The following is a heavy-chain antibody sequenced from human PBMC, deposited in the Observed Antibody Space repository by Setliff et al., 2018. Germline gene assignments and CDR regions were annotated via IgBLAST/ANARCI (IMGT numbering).Heavy chain of an antibody. J-gene: IGHJ4*02. CDR3: ARVRNTQNGFFDY. CDR2: IYHSGNT. CDR1: GGSISSSSYY. Sequence: SETLSLTCTVSGGSISSSSYYWGWIRQPPGKGLEWIGSIYHSGNTYYNPSLNSRLTISVDTSKNQFSLRLTSVTAADTAIYYCARVRNTQNGFFDYWSQGTLVTVSS. V-gene: IGHV4-39*07. D-gene: IGHD1-1*01.